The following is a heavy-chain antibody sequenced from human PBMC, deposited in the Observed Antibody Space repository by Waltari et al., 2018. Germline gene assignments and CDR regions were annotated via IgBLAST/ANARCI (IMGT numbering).Heavy chain of an antibody. V-gene: IGHV4-4*07. D-gene: IGHD3-3*01. J-gene: IGHJ3*02. CDR3: ARAYYDFWSGYFDI. CDR2: IYTSGST. CDR1: GGSISSYY. Sequence: QVQLQESGPGLVKPSETLSLTCTVSGGSISSYYWSWIRQPAGKGLEWIGRIYTSGSTNYNPSLKSRVTMSVDTSKNQFSLKLSSVTAVDTAVYYCARAYYDFWSGYFDIWGQGTMVTVSS.